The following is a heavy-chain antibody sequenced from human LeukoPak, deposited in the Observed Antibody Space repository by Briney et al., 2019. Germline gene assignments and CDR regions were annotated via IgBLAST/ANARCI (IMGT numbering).Heavy chain of an antibody. Sequence: GGSLRLSCAASGFTFSSYSMNWVRQAPGKGLEWVSSISSSSSYIYYADSVKGRFTISRDNSKNTLYLQMNSLRAEDTAVYYCARDGVGEGYFDYWGQGTLVTVSS. D-gene: IGHD1-26*01. CDR3: ARDGVGEGYFDY. V-gene: IGHV3-21*01. CDR1: GFTFSSYS. J-gene: IGHJ4*02. CDR2: ISSSSSYI.